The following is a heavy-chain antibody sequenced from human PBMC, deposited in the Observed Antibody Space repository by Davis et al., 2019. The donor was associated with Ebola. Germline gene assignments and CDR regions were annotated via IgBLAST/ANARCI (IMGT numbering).Heavy chain of an antibody. Sequence: ASVKVSCKASGYTFTSYGISWVRQAPGQGLEWMGWINAGNGNTKYSQKFQGRVTITADKSTSTAYMELSSLRSEDTAVYYCARGSQGDFWSGYYGWGQGTLVTVSS. CDR3: ARGSQGDFWSGYYG. D-gene: IGHD3-3*01. J-gene: IGHJ4*02. CDR2: INAGNGNT. CDR1: GYTFTSYG. V-gene: IGHV1-18*01.